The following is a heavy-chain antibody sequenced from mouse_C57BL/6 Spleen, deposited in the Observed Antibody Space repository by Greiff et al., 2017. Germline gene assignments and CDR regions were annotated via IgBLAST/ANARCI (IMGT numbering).Heavy chain of an antibody. D-gene: IGHD6-1*01. Sequence: QVQLQQSGAELVRPGASVKLSCKASGYTFTDYYINWVKQRPGQGLEWIARIYPGSGNTYYNEKFKGKATLTAEKSSSTAYMQLSSLTSEDSAVYFCARDPLTYYAMDDWGQGTSVTVSS. CDR2: IYPGSGNT. CDR1: GYTFTDYY. J-gene: IGHJ4*01. V-gene: IGHV1-76*01. CDR3: ARDPLTYYAMDD.